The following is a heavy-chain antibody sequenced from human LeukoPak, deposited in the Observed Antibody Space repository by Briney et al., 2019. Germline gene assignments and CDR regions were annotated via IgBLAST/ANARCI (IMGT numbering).Heavy chain of an antibody. CDR1: GGSISSGSYH. CDR3: ARREPAALGDAFDI. D-gene: IGHD2-2*01. V-gene: IGHV4-61*02. Sequence: SQTLSLTCTVSGGSISSGSYHWSWIRQPAGKGLEWIGRIYSSGTNYNPSLKSRVTISVDTSKNQFSLKLSSVTAADTAVYYCARREPAALGDAFDIWGQGTMVTVSS. J-gene: IGHJ3*02. CDR2: IYSSGT.